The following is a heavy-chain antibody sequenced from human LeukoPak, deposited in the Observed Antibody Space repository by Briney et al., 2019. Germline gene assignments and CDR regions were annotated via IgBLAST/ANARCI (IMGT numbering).Heavy chain of an antibody. D-gene: IGHD6-13*01. V-gene: IGHV1-18*01. Sequence: ASVKVSCKASGYTFTSYGISWVRQAPGQGLEWMGWISAYNGNTNYAQKLQGRVTMTTDTSTSTAYMELSSLRSEDTAVYYCARDSRYSSSWYEPHDAFDIWGQGTMVTVSS. CDR2: ISAYNGNT. CDR3: ARDSRYSSSWYEPHDAFDI. J-gene: IGHJ3*02. CDR1: GYTFTSYG.